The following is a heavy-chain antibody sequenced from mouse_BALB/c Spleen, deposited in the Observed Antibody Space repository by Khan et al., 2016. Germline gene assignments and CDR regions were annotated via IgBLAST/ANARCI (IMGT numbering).Heavy chain of an antibody. CDR3: ARYVRDAMGY. J-gene: IGHJ4*01. D-gene: IGHD3-3*01. Sequence: EVPLQESGPSLVKPSQTLSLTCSVTVDSITNNYWNWIRKFPGNKLEYMGYISYSGGNYYNTSLKSRISITRDTSKNQYYLQLNSVTTEATATYHCARYVRDAMGYGGEGTSVTVST. V-gene: IGHV3-8*02. CDR1: VDSITNNY. CDR2: ISYSGGN.